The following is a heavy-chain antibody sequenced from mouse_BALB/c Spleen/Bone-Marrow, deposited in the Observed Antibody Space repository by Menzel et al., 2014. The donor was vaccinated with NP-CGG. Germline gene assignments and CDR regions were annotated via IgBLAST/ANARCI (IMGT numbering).Heavy chain of an antibody. V-gene: IGHV1-74*01. CDR2: IDPSNSET. J-gene: IGHJ4*01. CDR3: ARTFQPRRAMDY. CDR1: DYTFTSYW. Sequence: QVQLQQPGPELVRPGASVKMSCKASDYTFTSYWMHWVKQRPGQGLEWIGMIDPSNSETMLNQKFKDKATLNVDKSSNTAYMHLSSLTSEDSAVCYCARTFQPRRAMDYWGQGSSVTVSS. D-gene: IGHD6-1*01.